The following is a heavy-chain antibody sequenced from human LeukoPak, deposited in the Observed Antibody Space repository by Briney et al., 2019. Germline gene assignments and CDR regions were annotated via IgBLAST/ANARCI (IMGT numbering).Heavy chain of an antibody. CDR2: FDPEDGET. Sequence: GASVKVSCKVSGYTLTELSMHWVRQAPGKGLERMGGFDPEDGETIYAQKFQGRVTMTEDTSTDTAYMELSSLRSEDTAVYYCATGLEYQLLFYFDYWGQGTLVTVSS. V-gene: IGHV1-24*01. CDR3: ATGLEYQLLFYFDY. CDR1: GYTLTELS. D-gene: IGHD2-2*01. J-gene: IGHJ4*02.